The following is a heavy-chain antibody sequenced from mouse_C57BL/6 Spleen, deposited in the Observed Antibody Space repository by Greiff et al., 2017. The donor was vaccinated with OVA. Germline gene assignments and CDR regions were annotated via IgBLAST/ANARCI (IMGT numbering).Heavy chain of an antibody. J-gene: IGHJ3*01. CDR1: GFNIKNTY. D-gene: IGHD3-2*02. Sequence: VQLQHSVAELVRPGASVQLSCTASGFNIKNTYMHWVQQRPEQGLEWIGRIDPANGNTTYAPKFQGKATITAYTSSNTAYLQLSSLTSEDTAIYCGALDSSGYGFAYWGQGTLVTVAA. V-gene: IGHV14-3*01. CDR3: ALDSSGYGFAY. CDR2: IDPANGNT.